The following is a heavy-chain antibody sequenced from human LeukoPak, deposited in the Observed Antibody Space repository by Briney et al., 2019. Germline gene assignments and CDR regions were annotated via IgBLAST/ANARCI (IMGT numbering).Heavy chain of an antibody. Sequence: GGSVTVSFMASVYTLFSYDINGVGQAAGQGVAWMGWINVKSANTGYAHKFHCRVTLTRNTSINTAYIKLTSLRSEDRAVYYSATTPTNSIRWFDPWGQGTLVTVSS. CDR1: VYTLFSYD. V-gene: IGHV1-8*01. D-gene: IGHD2-8*01. CDR2: INVKSANT. J-gene: IGHJ5*02. CDR3: ATTPTNSIRWFDP.